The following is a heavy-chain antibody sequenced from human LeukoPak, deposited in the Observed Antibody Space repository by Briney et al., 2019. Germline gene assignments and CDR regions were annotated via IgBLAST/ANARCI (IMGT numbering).Heavy chain of an antibody. D-gene: IGHD1-14*01. J-gene: IGHJ4*02. CDR3: ARDGTYNSFDY. CDR1: GGSISSYY. Sequence: PSETLSLICTVSGGSISSYYWSWIRQPAGKGLEWIGRIYSSGSTTYNPSLKSRVSLSVDTSKNQFSLELSSVTAADTAVYYCARDGTYNSFDYWGQGTLVTVSS. CDR2: IYSSGST. V-gene: IGHV4-4*07.